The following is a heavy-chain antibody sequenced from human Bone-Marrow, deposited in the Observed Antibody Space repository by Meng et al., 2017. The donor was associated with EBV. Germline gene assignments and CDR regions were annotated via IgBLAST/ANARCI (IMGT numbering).Heavy chain of an antibody. V-gene: IGHV1-8*01. CDR1: GYTFTSYD. J-gene: IGHJ2*01. Sequence: QVKPAQSGAGVKKPGASVKVSCKASGYTFTSYDINWVRQATGQGLEWMGWMNPNSGNTGYAQKFQGRVTTTRNTSISTAYMELSSLRSEDTAVYYCARPSSSWYPYWYFDLWGRGTLVTVSS. D-gene: IGHD6-13*01. CDR2: MNPNSGNT. CDR3: ARPSSSWYPYWYFDL.